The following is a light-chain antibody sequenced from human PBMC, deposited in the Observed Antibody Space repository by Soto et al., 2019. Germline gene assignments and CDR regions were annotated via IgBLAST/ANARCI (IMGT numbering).Light chain of an antibody. J-gene: IGKJ2*01. CDR3: QQSYSAPYT. CDR1: QSISTF. V-gene: IGKV1-39*01. CDR2: VAS. Sequence: DIQVTQSPSSLSASIGDRVTITCRASQSISTFLNWYQQKPGKDPNLLIYVASNLQTGVPSRFSGSGSGTDFSLTISSLQHEDVATYYCQQSYSAPYTFGQGTTLEIK.